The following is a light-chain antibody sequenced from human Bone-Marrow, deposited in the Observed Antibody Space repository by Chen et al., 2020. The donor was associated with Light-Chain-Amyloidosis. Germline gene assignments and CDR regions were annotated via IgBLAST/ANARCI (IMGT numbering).Light chain of an antibody. Sequence: QLVVTQSPSASASLGASVKLTCTLSSGHSNYAVAWHQQQPEKGPRSLMKLNSDGSHNKGDGIPDRFSGSSSGAERYLTISSLQSEDEADYFCQTWGTGIQVFGGGTKLTVL. CDR3: QTWGTGIQV. CDR2: LNSDGSH. V-gene: IGLV4-69*01. CDR1: SGHSNYA. J-gene: IGLJ3*02.